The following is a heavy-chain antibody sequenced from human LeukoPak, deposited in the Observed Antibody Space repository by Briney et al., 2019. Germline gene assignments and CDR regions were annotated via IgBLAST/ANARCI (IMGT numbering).Heavy chain of an antibody. J-gene: IGHJ4*02. D-gene: IGHD6-19*01. CDR2: IYYSGST. Sequence: TLSLTCTVSGGSISSGDYYWSWIRQPPGKGLEWIGYIYYSGSTNYNPSLKSRVTISVDTSKNQFSLKLSSVTAADAAVYYCARRGSSGWYYFDYWGQGTLVTVSS. V-gene: IGHV4-61*08. CDR1: GGSISSGDYY. CDR3: ARRGSSGWYYFDY.